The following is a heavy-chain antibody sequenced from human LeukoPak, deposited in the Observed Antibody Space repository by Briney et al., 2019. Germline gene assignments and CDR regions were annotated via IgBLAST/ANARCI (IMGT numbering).Heavy chain of an antibody. Sequence: ASVTVSFKSSGYTFTIYYMHWVRQAPGQGLEWMGIINPSGGSTSYAQKFQGRVTMTRDTSTSTVYMELSSLRSEDTAVYYCARFPGGSSALPGDFDYWGQGTLVTVSS. V-gene: IGHV1-46*01. CDR3: ARFPGGSSALPGDFDY. D-gene: IGHD2-2*01. CDR2: INPSGGST. CDR1: GYTFTIYY. J-gene: IGHJ4*02.